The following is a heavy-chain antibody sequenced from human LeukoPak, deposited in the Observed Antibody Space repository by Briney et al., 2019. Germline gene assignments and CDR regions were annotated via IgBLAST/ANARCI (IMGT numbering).Heavy chain of an antibody. CDR1: GGSISSGDYY. D-gene: IGHD3-10*01. Sequence: SETLSLTCSVSGGSISSGDYYWSWIRQPPGKGLEWIGYIYYSGSTYYNPSLKSRVTISVDTSKNQFSPKLSSVTAADTAVYYCARDGSGSWGQGTLVTVSS. V-gene: IGHV4-30-4*08. CDR2: IYYSGST. CDR3: ARDGSGS. J-gene: IGHJ5*02.